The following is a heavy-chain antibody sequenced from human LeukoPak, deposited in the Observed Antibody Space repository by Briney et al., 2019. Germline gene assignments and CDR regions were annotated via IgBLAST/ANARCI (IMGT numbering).Heavy chain of an antibody. CDR2: ISYDGSNK. J-gene: IGHJ4*02. V-gene: IGHV3-30-3*01. D-gene: IGHD2-21*01. CDR1: GFTFSSYA. Sequence: GGSLRLSCAASGFTFSSYAMHWARQAPGKGLEWVAVISYDGSNKYYADSVKGRFTISRDNSKNTLCLQMNSLRAEDTAVYYCAREEVNLDYWGQGTLVTVSS. CDR3: AREEVNLDY.